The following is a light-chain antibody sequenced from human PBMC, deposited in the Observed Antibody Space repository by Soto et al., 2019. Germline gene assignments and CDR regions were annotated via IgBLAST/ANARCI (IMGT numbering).Light chain of an antibody. CDR2: GVY. Sequence: QSALTQPASVSGSPGQSIAISCTGSGSDVGGYNYVSWYQQHPGKAPKLIIYGVYDRPSGVSDRFSGSKSGNTASLTIFGLQLEDEAVYYCSSYTSGSTLPWVFGTGTKLTVL. J-gene: IGLJ1*01. V-gene: IGLV2-14*01. CDR3: SSYTSGSTLPWV. CDR1: GSDVGGYNY.